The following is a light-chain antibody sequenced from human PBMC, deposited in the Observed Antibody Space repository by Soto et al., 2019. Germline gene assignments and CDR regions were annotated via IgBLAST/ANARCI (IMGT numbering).Light chain of an antibody. CDR2: GAS. CDR3: QQYNAWPLT. CDR1: QSISND. Sequence: EVVLTQSPTLSVSPGEGATLSCRASQSISNDLAWYQQKPGQAPRLLIYGASTRATDIPARFSGSGFGTEFTLTMSSLLSEDFAVYYCQQYNAWPLTFGQGTRLEIK. J-gene: IGKJ5*01. V-gene: IGKV3-15*01.